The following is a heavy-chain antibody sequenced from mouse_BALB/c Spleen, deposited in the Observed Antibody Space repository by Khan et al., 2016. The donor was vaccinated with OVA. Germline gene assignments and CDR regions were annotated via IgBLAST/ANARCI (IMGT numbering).Heavy chain of an antibody. D-gene: IGHD1-2*01. CDR1: GYSITSGYG. J-gene: IGHJ2*01. V-gene: IGHV3-2*02. Sequence: VQLKESGPGLVKPSQSLSLTCTVTGYSITSGYGWNWIRQFPGNKLEWMGYISYSGSTNYNPSLKSRISINRTTSKNQFFLPLNSVTTEDTATYYCARTARIKYWGQGTTLTVSS. CDR2: ISYSGST. CDR3: ARTARIKY.